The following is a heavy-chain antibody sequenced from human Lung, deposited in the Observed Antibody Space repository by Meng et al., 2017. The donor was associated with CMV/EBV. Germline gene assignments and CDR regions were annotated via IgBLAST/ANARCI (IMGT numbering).Heavy chain of an antibody. CDR2: IPHGGSS. CDR1: RDASTNQNW. Sequence: VAFRGSAPAAVDPSDNPSLSFAGTRDASTNQNWLAWVRQPPGKGLEWIGEIPHGGSSAYNPSLKRRVSMSIDKSKNQFSLKLTSVTAADTAVYHCLRRSGGSVWGQGTLVTVSS. CDR3: LRRSGGSV. D-gene: IGHD3-10*01. J-gene: IGHJ1*01. V-gene: IGHV4-55*03.